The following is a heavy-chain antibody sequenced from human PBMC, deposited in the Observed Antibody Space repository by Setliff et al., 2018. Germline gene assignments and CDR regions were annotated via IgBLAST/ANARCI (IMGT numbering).Heavy chain of an antibody. V-gene: IGHV1-18*01. CDR3: VRWPGPSVVVAIPFDH. Sequence: GASVKVSCKTSGYAFITFGMSWVRQAPGQGLEWMGWMSPVYGIANYARKFQGRVTLTADTSTTTAYLELASLRDDDTAVYYCVRWPGPSVVVAIPFDHWGQGSLVTVSS. D-gene: IGHD5-12*01. J-gene: IGHJ4*02. CDR1: GYAFITFG. CDR2: MSPVYGIA.